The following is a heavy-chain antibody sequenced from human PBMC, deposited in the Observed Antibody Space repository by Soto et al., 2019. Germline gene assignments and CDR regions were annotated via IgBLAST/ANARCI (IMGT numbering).Heavy chain of an antibody. CDR2: IYYSGST. V-gene: IGHV4-59*12. CDR3: ARALQEWTAATPH. CDR1: GGSISSYY. J-gene: IGHJ4*02. D-gene: IGHD2-2*02. Sequence: PSETLSLTCTVSGGSISSYYWSWIRQPPGKGLEWIGYIYYSGSTYYNPSLKSRVTISVDTSKNQFSLKLSSVTAADTAVYYCARALQEWTAATPHWGQGTLVTVSS.